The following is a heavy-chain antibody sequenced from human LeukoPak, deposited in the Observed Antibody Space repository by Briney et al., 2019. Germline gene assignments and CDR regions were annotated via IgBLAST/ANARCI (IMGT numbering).Heavy chain of an antibody. CDR1: GHTFTSYG. Sequence: ASVKVSCKASGHTFTSYGISWVRQAPGQGLEWMGWICGYTGNTNYAQKLQGRVTMTTDTSTSTAYMELRSLRSDDTAVYYCARDLKMAYSSGRYSWGTGSSNDYWGQGTLVTVSS. CDR3: ARDLKMAYSSGRYSWGTGSSNDY. CDR2: ICGYTGNT. D-gene: IGHD6-19*01. V-gene: IGHV1-18*01. J-gene: IGHJ4*02.